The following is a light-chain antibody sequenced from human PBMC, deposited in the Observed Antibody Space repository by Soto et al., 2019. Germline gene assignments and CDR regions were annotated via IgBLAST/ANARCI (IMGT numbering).Light chain of an antibody. CDR2: GAS. J-gene: IGKJ4*01. CDR1: QSFNSIY. CDR3: QQYDNLPLT. V-gene: IGKV3-20*01. Sequence: EIVLTQSPGTLSFSPGERATLSCRASQSFNSIYLAWYQQKPGQAPRLLIYGASSRATGIPDRFSGSGSGTGFTLTISRLEPEDIATYYCQQYDNLPLTFGGGTKVDIK.